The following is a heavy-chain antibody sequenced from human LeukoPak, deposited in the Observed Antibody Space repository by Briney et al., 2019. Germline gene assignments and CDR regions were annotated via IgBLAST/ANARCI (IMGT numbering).Heavy chain of an antibody. CDR3: AREAPEYDFWSGYYRLLWYFDY. D-gene: IGHD3-3*01. V-gene: IGHV1-69*13. CDR1: GYTFTSHG. J-gene: IGHJ4*02. Sequence: GASVKVSCKASGYTFTSHGISWVRQAPGQGLEWMGGIIPIFGTASYAQKFQGRVTITADESTSTAYMELSSLRSEDTAVYYCAREAPEYDFWSGYYRLLWYFDYWGQGTLVTVSS. CDR2: IIPIFGTA.